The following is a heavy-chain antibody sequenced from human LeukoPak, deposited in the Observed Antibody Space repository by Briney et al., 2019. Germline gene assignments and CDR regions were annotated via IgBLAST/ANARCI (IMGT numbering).Heavy chain of an antibody. CDR3: ARGPTIFGVVIHPWYFDY. J-gene: IGHJ4*02. CDR1: GYTFTSYY. D-gene: IGHD3-3*01. V-gene: IGHV1-46*01. Sequence: GASVKVSYKASGYTFTSYYMHWVRQAPGQGLEWMGIINPSGGSTSYAQKFQGRVTMTRDMSTSTVYMELSSLRSEDTAVYYCARGPTIFGVVIHPWYFDYWGQGTLVTVSS. CDR2: INPSGGST.